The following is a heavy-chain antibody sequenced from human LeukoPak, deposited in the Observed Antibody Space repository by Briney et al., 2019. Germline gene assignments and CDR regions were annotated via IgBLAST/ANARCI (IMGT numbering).Heavy chain of an antibody. D-gene: IGHD5-24*01. J-gene: IGHJ4*02. CDR1: AGTFYCYY. V-gene: IGHV4-34*01. CDR3: DRATRAAYNFWLGDS. Sequence: SETLSLTSAVYAGTFYCYYWGRLRQPPGKGLEWIGEINHSGSTNYNPSLKSRVTISVETSKNQFSLKLSSVTAADTAASYCDRATRAAYNFWLGDSWGQGTLVTVSS. CDR2: INHSGST.